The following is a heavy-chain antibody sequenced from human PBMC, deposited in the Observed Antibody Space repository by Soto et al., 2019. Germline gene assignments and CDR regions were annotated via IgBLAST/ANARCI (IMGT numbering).Heavy chain of an antibody. CDR1: GGSFSGYY. Sequence: SETLSLTCAVYGGSFSGYYWSWIRQPPGKGLEWIGEINHSGSTNYNPSLKSRVTISVDTSKNQFSLKLSSVTAADTAVYYCARDLWFGELSLGYWGQGTLVTVSS. J-gene: IGHJ4*02. CDR3: ARDLWFGELSLGY. V-gene: IGHV4-34*01. D-gene: IGHD3-10*01. CDR2: INHSGST.